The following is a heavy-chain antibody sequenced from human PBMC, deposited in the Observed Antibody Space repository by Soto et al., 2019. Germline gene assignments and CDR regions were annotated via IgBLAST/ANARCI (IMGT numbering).Heavy chain of an antibody. CDR2: ISSSSDYI. D-gene: IGHD1-26*01. V-gene: IGHV3-21*01. CDR3: ARAYSGTYSDFDY. CDR1: VFTFSNFH. Sequence: GWSLRLSCASSVFTFSNFHMKWVRQAPGKGLEWVSSISSSSDYISYADSVKGRFTISRDNAKTSLYLQMNSLRVEDTAVYYCARAYSGTYSDFDYWGQGTLVTVSS. J-gene: IGHJ4*02.